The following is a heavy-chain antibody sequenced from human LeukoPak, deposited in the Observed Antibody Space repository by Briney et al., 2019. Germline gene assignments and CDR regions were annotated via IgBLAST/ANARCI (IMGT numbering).Heavy chain of an antibody. CDR2: ITSDGSST. J-gene: IGHJ6*03. V-gene: IGHV3-74*01. CDR3: ARGRDTMVRGDYYYYMDV. D-gene: IGHD3-10*01. Sequence: GGSLRLSCAASGFTFSSYWMHWVRQAPGKGLVWVSRITSDGSSTSYADSVKGRFTISRDNAKNTLYLQMNSLRAEDTAVYYCARGRDTMVRGDYYYYMDVWGKGTTVTVSS. CDR1: GFTFSSYW.